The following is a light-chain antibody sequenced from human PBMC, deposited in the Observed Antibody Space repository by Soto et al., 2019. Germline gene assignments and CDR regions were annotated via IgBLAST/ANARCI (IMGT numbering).Light chain of an antibody. V-gene: IGLV2-14*01. Sequence: QSALAQPASVSGSPGQSITISCTGTSSDVGFYNYVSWYQQHPGKAPKLMIYEVSNRPSGVSNRFSGSKSGNTASLTISGLQAEDEADYYCSSYTTSSTLVFGTGTKVTAL. CDR2: EVS. CDR1: SSDVGFYNY. J-gene: IGLJ1*01. CDR3: SSYTTSSTLV.